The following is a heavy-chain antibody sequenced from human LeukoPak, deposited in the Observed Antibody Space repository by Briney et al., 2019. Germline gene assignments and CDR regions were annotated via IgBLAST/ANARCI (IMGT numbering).Heavy chain of an antibody. CDR2: MNTNSGGT. Sequence: ASVKVSCKASGYTFTGYYMHWVRQAPGHGLEWMGWMNTNSGGTKFAQRFQGRVTMTRDTSISTAYLELSRLTFDDTAVYYCARPRTSGWIHDVYDIWGQGTLVTVPS. J-gene: IGHJ3*02. D-gene: IGHD6-19*01. CDR3: ARPRTSGWIHDVYDI. CDR1: GYTFTGYY. V-gene: IGHV1-2*02.